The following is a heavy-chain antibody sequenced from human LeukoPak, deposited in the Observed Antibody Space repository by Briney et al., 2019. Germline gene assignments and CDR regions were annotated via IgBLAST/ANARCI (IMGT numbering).Heavy chain of an antibody. D-gene: IGHD5-24*01. Sequence: TGGSLRLSCAASGFTFSSYAMSWVRQAPGKGLEWVSSISSSSSYIYYADSVKGRFTISRDNAKNSLYLQMDSLRAEDTAVYYCASPASRDGYNLGYWGQGTLVTVSS. J-gene: IGHJ4*02. CDR3: ASPASRDGYNLGY. CDR1: GFTFSSYA. CDR2: ISSSSSYI. V-gene: IGHV3-21*01.